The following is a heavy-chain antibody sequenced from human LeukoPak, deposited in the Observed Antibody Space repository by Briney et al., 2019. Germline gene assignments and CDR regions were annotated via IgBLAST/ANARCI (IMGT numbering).Heavy chain of an antibody. Sequence: GGSLRLSCAASGFTFSSYGMHWVRQAPGKGLEWVAVISYDGSNKYYADSVKGRFTISRDNAKNSLYLQMNSLRAEDTAVYYCARAAAAAGNWGQGTLVTVSS. CDR2: ISYDGSNK. J-gene: IGHJ4*02. CDR3: ARAAAAAGN. V-gene: IGHV3-30*03. CDR1: GFTFSSYG. D-gene: IGHD6-13*01.